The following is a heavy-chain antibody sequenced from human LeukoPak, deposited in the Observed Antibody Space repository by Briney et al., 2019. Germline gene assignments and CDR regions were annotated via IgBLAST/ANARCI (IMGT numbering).Heavy chain of an antibody. CDR3: ARDPDYRGSQPHGYFDY. CDR1: RFTFSDYW. Sequence: PGGSLRLSCAASRFTFSDYWMSWVRQAPGKGLEWVAYIKRDGSDIYYVDSVKGRFIISRDNAKNSLYLQINSLRAEDTAVYYCARDPDYRGSQPHGYFDYWGQGTLVTVSS. CDR2: IKRDGSDI. D-gene: IGHD3-16*01. J-gene: IGHJ4*02. V-gene: IGHV3-7*01.